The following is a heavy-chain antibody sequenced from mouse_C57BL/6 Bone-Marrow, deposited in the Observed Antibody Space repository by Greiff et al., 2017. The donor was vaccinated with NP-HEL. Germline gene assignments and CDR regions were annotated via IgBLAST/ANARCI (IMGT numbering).Heavy chain of an antibody. CDR2: IHPNSGST. Sequence: VQLQQPGAELVKPGASVKLSCKASGYTFTSYWMHWVKQRPGQGLEWIGMIHPNSGSTNYNEKFKSRATLTVDKSSSTAYMQLSSLTSEDSAVYYCAKSCYGSRRYAMDYWGQGTSVTVSS. CDR1: GYTFTSYW. CDR3: AKSCYGSRRYAMDY. J-gene: IGHJ4*01. V-gene: IGHV1-64*01. D-gene: IGHD1-1*01.